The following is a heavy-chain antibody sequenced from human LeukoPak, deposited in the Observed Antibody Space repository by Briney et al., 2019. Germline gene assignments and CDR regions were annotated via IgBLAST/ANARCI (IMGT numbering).Heavy chain of an antibody. Sequence: SETLSLTCAVYGGSFSDYYWSWIRQPPGKGLEWIGEINHSGSTNYNPSLKSRVTISVDTSKNQFSLKLSSVTAADTALYYCAREEISGDFWSDYPPVGYMDVWGKGTPVTVSS. J-gene: IGHJ6*03. V-gene: IGHV4-34*01. CDR1: GGSFSDYY. CDR3: AREEISGDFWSDYPPVGYMDV. CDR2: INHSGST. D-gene: IGHD3-3*01.